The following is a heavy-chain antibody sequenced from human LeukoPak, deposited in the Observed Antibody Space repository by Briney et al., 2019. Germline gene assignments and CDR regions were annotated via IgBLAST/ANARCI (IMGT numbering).Heavy chain of an antibody. J-gene: IGHJ4*02. V-gene: IGHV3-11*01. CDR3: AKAPARCTNGVCYTGGFDY. CDR2: ISSSGSTI. D-gene: IGHD2-8*01. CDR1: GFTFSDYY. Sequence: PGGSLRLSCAASGFTFSDYYMSWIRQAPGKGLEWVSYISSSGSTIYYADSVKGRFTISRDNAKNSLYLQMNSLRAEDTAVYYCAKAPARCTNGVCYTGGFDYWGQGTLVTVSS.